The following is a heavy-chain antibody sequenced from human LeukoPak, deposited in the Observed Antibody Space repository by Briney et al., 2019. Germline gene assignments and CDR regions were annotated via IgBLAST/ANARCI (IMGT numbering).Heavy chain of an antibody. D-gene: IGHD1-1*01. CDR1: EIIFDTYW. J-gene: IGHJ4*02. CDR3: ARSNQIGTTDY. Sequence: GGSLRLSCTASEIIFDTYWMSWVRQAPGKGLEWVANINRDGGETYYVDSARGRFTISRDNARNSLYLQMSSLRVDDTAIYYCARSNQIGTTDYWGQGTLVTVSS. V-gene: IGHV3-7*03. CDR2: INRDGGET.